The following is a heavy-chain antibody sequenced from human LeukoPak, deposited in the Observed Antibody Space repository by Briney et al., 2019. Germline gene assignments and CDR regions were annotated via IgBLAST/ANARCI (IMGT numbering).Heavy chain of an antibody. D-gene: IGHD3-22*01. J-gene: IGHJ3*02. CDR3: ARHHYDSTHDAFDI. Sequence: SETLSLTRTVSGDSISSYYWSWIRQPPGKGLEWFAYIYYTGSANYNPSLKSRVTISVDTSKNQFSLKLNSVTAADTAVYYCARHHYDSTHDAFDIWGQGTMVTVSS. V-gene: IGHV4-59*13. CDR1: GDSISSYY. CDR2: IYYTGSA.